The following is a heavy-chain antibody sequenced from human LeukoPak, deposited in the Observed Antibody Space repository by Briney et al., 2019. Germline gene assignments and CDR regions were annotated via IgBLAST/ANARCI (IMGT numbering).Heavy chain of an antibody. J-gene: IGHJ4*02. D-gene: IGHD6-19*01. CDR3: AYRQWLDS. CDR1: GFTFSSYG. CDR2: IKQDGSEK. Sequence: PGRSLRLSCAASGFTFSSYGMHWVHQAPGKGLEWVANIKQDGSEKYYVDSVKGRFTISRDNAKNSLYLQMNSLRAEDTAVYYCAYRQWLDSWGQGTLVTVSS. V-gene: IGHV3-7*01.